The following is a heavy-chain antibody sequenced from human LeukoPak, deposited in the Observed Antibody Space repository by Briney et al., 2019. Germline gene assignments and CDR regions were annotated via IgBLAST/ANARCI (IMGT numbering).Heavy chain of an antibody. V-gene: IGHV4-34*01. CDR1: GGSFSGYY. CDR2: INHSGST. D-gene: IGHD3-3*01. CDR3: ARRGDFWSGFDP. Sequence: ETLSLTCAVYGGSFSGYYWSWIRQPPGKGLEWIGEINHSGSTNYNPSLKSRVTISVDTSKNQFSLKLSSVTAADTAVYYCARRGDFWSGFDPWGQGTLVTVSS. J-gene: IGHJ5*02.